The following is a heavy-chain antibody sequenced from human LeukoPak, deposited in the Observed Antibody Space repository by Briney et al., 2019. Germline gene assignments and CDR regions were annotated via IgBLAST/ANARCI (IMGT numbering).Heavy chain of an antibody. CDR3: ARQQSYSGRYFDY. J-gene: IGHJ4*02. V-gene: IGHV4-38-2*01. CDR1: GHSISSGYY. CDR2: IYHRGHT. Sequence: PSETLSLTCAVSGHSISSGYYWGGIRQPPGKGLEWIGNIYHRGHTYYNPSLKSRGTISVATSKNQFSLKLSSVTAADTAVYYCARQQSYSGRYFDYWGQGTLVTVSS. D-gene: IGHD1-26*01.